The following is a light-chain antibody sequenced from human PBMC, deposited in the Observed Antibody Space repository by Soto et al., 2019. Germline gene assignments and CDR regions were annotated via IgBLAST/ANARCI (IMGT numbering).Light chain of an antibody. J-gene: IGLJ1*01. CDR1: SSDIGGYNY. Sequence: QAVVTQPASVSGSPGQSITVSCTGTSSDIGGYNYVSWYQQYPGEAPKVIIYDVSDRPSGVSNRFSGSKSGNTASLTISGLQPEDEADYYCSSYTSSSTLVVFGTGTKVTVL. V-gene: IGLV2-14*03. CDR3: SSYTSSSTLVV. CDR2: DVS.